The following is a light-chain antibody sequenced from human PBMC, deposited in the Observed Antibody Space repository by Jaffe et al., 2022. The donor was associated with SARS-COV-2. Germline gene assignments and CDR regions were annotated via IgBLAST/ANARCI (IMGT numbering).Light chain of an antibody. CDR3: QQYGSSPYT. V-gene: IGKV3-20*01. CDR2: RAS. CDR1: QSVSSSY. Sequence: EIVLTQSPGTLSLSPGERATLSCRASQSVSSSYLAWYQQKPGQAPRLLIYRASSRATGIPDRFSGRGSGTDFTLTISRLEPEDFAVYYCQQYGSSPYTFGQGTKLEIK. J-gene: IGKJ2*01.